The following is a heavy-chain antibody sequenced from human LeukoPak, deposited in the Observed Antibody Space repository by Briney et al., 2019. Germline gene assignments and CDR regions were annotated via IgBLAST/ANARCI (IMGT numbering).Heavy chain of an antibody. D-gene: IGHD3-22*01. CDR2: ISGSGGST. CDR1: GFTFSTYS. Sequence: GGSLRLSCAASGFTFSTYSMNWVRQAPGKGLEWVSAISGSGGSTYYADSVKGRFTISRDNSKNTLYLQMNSLRAEDTAVYYCAKALYYDSSGYLPSGFDPWGQGTLVSVSS. CDR3: AKALYYDSSGYLPSGFDP. V-gene: IGHV3-23*01. J-gene: IGHJ5*02.